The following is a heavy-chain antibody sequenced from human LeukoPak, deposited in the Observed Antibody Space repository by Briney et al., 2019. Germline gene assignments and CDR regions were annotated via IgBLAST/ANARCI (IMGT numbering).Heavy chain of an antibody. Sequence: GGSLRLSCAASGFTFSSYSMNWVRQAPGKGLEWVSSISSSSSYIYCADSVKGRFTISRDNAKNSLYLQMNSLRAEDTAVYYCASGYSSGCDAFDIWGQGTMVTVSS. CDR3: ASGYSSGCDAFDI. CDR1: GFTFSSYS. CDR2: ISSSSSYI. V-gene: IGHV3-21*01. J-gene: IGHJ3*02. D-gene: IGHD6-19*01.